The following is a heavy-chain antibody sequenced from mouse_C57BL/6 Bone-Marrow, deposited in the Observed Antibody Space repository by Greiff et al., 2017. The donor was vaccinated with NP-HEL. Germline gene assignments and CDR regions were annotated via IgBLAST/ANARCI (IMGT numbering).Heavy chain of an antibody. J-gene: IGHJ3*01. V-gene: IGHV1-55*01. Sequence: QVQLQQPGAELVKPGASVKMSCKASGYTFTSYWITWVKQRPGQGLEWIGDIYPGSGSTNYNEKFKSKATLTVDTSSSTAYMQLSSLTSEDSAVYYCARRIYYDYDGVAYWGQGTLVTVSA. D-gene: IGHD2-4*01. CDR1: GYTFTSYW. CDR2: IYPGSGST. CDR3: ARRIYYDYDGVAY.